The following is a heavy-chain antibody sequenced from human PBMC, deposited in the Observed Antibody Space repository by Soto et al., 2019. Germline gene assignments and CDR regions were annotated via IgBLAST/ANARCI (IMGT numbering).Heavy chain of an antibody. D-gene: IGHD6-6*01. CDR2: IYYSGST. CDR3: AISMARPDPYYYYYMDV. J-gene: IGHJ6*03. Sequence: SETLSLTCTVSGGYISSYYWSWIRKPPGKGLEWIGYIYYSGSTNYNPSLKSRVTISVDTCKNQFSLKLSSVTAADTAVYYCAISMARPDPYYYYYMDVWGKGTTVTVSS. CDR1: GGYISSYY. V-gene: IGHV4-59*01.